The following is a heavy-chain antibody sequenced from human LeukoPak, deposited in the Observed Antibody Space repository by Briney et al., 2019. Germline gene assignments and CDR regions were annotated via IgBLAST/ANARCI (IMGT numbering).Heavy chain of an antibody. CDR3: ARDREGATYYDFWSGYYLLDH. Sequence: GGSLRLSCAASGFTFSSYSMNWVRQAPGKGLEWASYISSSSSTIYYADSVKGRFTISRDNAKNSLYLQMNSLRAEDTAVYYCARDREGATYYDFWSGYYLLDHWGQGTLVTVSS. CDR1: GFTFSSYS. D-gene: IGHD3-3*01. J-gene: IGHJ4*02. V-gene: IGHV3-48*01. CDR2: ISSSSSTI.